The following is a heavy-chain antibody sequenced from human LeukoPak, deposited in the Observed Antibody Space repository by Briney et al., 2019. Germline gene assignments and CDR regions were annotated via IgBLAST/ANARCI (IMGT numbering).Heavy chain of an antibody. J-gene: IGHJ6*03. CDR2: IYTSGST. CDR1: GGSISSYY. Sequence: SETLSHTCTVSGGSISSYYWSWIRQPAGKGLEWIGRIYTSGSTNYNPSLKSRVTISVDTSKNQFSLKLSSVTAADTAVYYCARPPGAITGTTSYYYYMDVWGKGTTVTVSS. D-gene: IGHD1-7*01. CDR3: ARPPGAITGTTSYYYYMDV. V-gene: IGHV4-4*07.